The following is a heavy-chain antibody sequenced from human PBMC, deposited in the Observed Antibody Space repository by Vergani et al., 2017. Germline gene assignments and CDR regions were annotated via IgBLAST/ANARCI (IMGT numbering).Heavy chain of an antibody. D-gene: IGHD3-16*01. Sequence: EVQLVETGGGLIRPGESLRLSCAVSGFLVNSNYMSWVRQAPGKGLEWLSIIYSDGRTFYADSVKGRFTVSRDISKNTMSLQVNSLRAEDTATYYCARVWDVARNYYYYMDVGGTGTTVTVSS. J-gene: IGHJ6*03. CDR1: GFLVNSNY. CDR3: ARVWDVARNYYYYMDV. CDR2: IYSDGRT. V-gene: IGHV3-53*02.